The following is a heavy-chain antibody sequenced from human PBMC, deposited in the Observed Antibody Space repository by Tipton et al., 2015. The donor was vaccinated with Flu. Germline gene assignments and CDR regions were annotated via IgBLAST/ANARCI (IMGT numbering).Heavy chain of an antibody. Sequence: TLSLTCSVSGGSITSYYWSWIRQTPGKGLEWIGYVYDSENRNYGPSFKSRVTMSADTSKRQFFLMLTSVTEADTAMHYCARGPYYTSNGFDSWGPGILVSVSS. D-gene: IGHD3-3*01. V-gene: IGHV4-59*01. CDR2: VYDSENR. CDR1: GGSITSYY. J-gene: IGHJ5*01. CDR3: ARGPYYTSNGFDS.